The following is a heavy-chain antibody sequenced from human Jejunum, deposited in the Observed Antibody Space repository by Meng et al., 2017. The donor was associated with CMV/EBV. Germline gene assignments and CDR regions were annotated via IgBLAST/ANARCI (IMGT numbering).Heavy chain of an antibody. V-gene: IGHV3-15*01. CDR1: GFTFSNAW. J-gene: IGHJ1*01. CDR2: VKSKSDGGTI. CDR3: TTDPGIAVRH. Sequence: ELYMVECGGGLIMPGGSLSISCVVSGFTFSNAWMNWVRQSPGKGLEWVGRVKSKSDGGTIDYATLVKGRFSISRDDSENTLYLQMNNLRTDDTALYFCTTDPGIAVRHWGQGTLVTVSS. D-gene: IGHD6-6*01.